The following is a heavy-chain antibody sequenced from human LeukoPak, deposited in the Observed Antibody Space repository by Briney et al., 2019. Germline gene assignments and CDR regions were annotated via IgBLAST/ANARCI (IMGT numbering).Heavy chain of an antibody. V-gene: IGHV3-23*01. Sequence: GGSLRLSCAASEFTFSNFAMTWVRQAPGKGLEWVSSISGPGGGTYYADSVKGRFTISRDNSKNTLYLQMNSLRAEDTAVYYCAKDERITVFGVVTDWGQGTLVTVSS. D-gene: IGHD3-3*01. J-gene: IGHJ4*02. CDR3: AKDERITVFGVVTD. CDR2: ISGPGGGT. CDR1: EFTFSNFA.